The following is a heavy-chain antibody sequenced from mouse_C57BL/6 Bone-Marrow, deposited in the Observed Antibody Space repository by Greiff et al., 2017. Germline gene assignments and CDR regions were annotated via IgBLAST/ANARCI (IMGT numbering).Heavy chain of an antibody. Sequence: VKLQESGPGLVQPSQSLSITCTVSGFSLTSYGVHWVRQSPGKGLEWLGVIWSGGSTDYNAAFISRLSISKDNSKSQVFFKMNSLQADDTAIYYCARMGGNYWYFDVWGTGTTVTVSS. D-gene: IGHD2-1*01. CDR1: GFSLTSYG. J-gene: IGHJ1*03. CDR3: ARMGGNYWYFDV. CDR2: IWSGGST. V-gene: IGHV2-2*01.